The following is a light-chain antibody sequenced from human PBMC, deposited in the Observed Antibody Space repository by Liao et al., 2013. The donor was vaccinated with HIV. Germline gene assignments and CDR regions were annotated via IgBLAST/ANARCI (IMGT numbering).Light chain of an antibody. CDR1: KLGDKY. CDR3: QAWDTNTAI. J-gene: IGLJ2*01. CDR2: KDS. Sequence: SDELTQPPSVSVSPGQTASITCSGDKLGDKYACWYQQKPGQSPVLVIYKDSERPSGIPERFSGSNSGNTATLTISETQAMDEADYYCQAWDTNTAIFGGGTKLTVL. V-gene: IGLV3-1*01.